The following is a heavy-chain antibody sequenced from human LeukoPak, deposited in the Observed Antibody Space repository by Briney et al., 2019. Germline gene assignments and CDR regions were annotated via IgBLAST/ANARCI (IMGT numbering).Heavy chain of an antibody. D-gene: IGHD6-13*01. CDR1: GGSISSGGYY. CDR3: ARDQLDSYYYYYMDV. Sequence: SETLSLTCTVSGGSISSGGYYWSWIRQPPGKGLEWIGYIYHSGSTYYNPSLKSRVTISVDRSKNQFPLKLSSVTAADTAVYYCARDQLDSYYYYYMDVWGKGTTVTVSS. V-gene: IGHV4-30-2*01. CDR2: IYHSGST. J-gene: IGHJ6*03.